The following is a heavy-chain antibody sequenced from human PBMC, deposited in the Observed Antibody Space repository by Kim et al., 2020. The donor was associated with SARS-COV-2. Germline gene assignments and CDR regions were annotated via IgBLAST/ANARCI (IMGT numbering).Heavy chain of an antibody. CDR3: ARDISRWLVRVYFDY. Sequence: GGSLRLSCAASGFTFSSYWMSWVRQAPGKGLEWVANIKQDGSEKYYVDSVKGRFTISRDNAKNSLYLQMNSLRAEDTAVYYCARDISRWLVRVYFDYWGHGTLVTASS. D-gene: IGHD6-19*01. CDR2: IKQDGSEK. CDR1: GFTFSSYW. V-gene: IGHV3-7*01. J-gene: IGHJ4*01.